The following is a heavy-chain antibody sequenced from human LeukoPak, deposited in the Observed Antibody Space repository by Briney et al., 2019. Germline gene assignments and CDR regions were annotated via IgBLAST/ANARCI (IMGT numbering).Heavy chain of an antibody. CDR1: GFTFSSYS. CDR2: ISSSSYI. CDR3: ARTVFATGGASDY. V-gene: IGHV3-21*01. Sequence: AGGSLRLSCAASGFTFSSYSMNWVRQAPGKGLEWVSSISSSSYIYYADSVKGRFTISRDNAKNSLYLQMNSLRAEDTAVYYCARTVFATGGASDYWGQGTLVTVSS. D-gene: IGHD3-16*01. J-gene: IGHJ4*02.